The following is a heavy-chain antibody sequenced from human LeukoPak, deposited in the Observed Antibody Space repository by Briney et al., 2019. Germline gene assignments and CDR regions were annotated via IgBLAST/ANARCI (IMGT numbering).Heavy chain of an antibody. CDR2: ISNNGGYT. V-gene: IGHV3-23*01. CDR3: AKQLGYCSDGSCYFPY. Sequence: GGSLRLSCAASGFTFSSYDMNWVRQAPGKGLEWVSAISNNGGYTYYADSVQGRFTISRDNSKSTLCLQMNSLRAEDTAVYYCAKQLGYCSDGSCYFPYWGQGTLVTVSS. D-gene: IGHD2-15*01. CDR1: GFTFSSYD. J-gene: IGHJ4*02.